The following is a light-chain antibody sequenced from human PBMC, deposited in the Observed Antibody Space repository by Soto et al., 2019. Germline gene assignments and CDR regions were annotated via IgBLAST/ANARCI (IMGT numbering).Light chain of an antibody. J-gene: IGKJ1*01. CDR1: QSVSSN. CDR3: QQYHDWPPWT. Sequence: IVMTQSPATLSVSPGERATLSCGASQSVSSNLAWYQQKPGQAPRLLIYGASTRATGIPTRFSGRGSGTEFTLTISRLQSDDFALYYCQQYHDWPPWTFGQGTKVEVK. CDR2: GAS. V-gene: IGKV3-15*01.